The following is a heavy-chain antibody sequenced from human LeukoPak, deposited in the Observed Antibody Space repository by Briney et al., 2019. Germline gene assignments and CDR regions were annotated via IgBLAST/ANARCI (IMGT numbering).Heavy chain of an antibody. Sequence: GGSLRLSCAASGFTFSSYGMHWVRQAPGKGLEWVANIKSDGSEKHYVDSVKGRFTISRDNTKNSLYPQMNSLRDDDTAVYYCARDLRGSGNYEFDYWGQGTLVTVSS. J-gene: IGHJ4*02. CDR1: GFTFSSYG. D-gene: IGHD3-10*01. CDR3: ARDLRGSGNYEFDY. V-gene: IGHV3-7*01. CDR2: IKSDGSEK.